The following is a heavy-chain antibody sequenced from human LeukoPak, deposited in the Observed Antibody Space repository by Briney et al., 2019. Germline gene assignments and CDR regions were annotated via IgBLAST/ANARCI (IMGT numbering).Heavy chain of an antibody. J-gene: IGHJ5*02. CDR1: GGTFSSYA. CDR3: ARDNVDTAMVTDSNWFDP. CDR2: ISYDGSNK. Sequence: SCKASGGTFSSYAMHWVRQAPGKGLEWVAVISYDGSNKYYADSVKGRFTISRDNSKNTLYLQMNSLRAEDTAVYYCARDNVDTAMVTDSNWFDPWGQGTLVTVSS. D-gene: IGHD5-18*01. V-gene: IGHV3-30-3*01.